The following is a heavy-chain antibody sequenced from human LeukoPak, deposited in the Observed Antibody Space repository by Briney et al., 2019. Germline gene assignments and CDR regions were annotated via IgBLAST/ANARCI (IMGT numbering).Heavy chain of an antibody. CDR3: ARASRDGYNLYYFDY. V-gene: IGHV4-59*01. CDR2: IYYSGST. J-gene: IGHJ4*02. CDR1: GGSISSYY. D-gene: IGHD5-24*01. Sequence: PSQTLSLTCTVSGGSISSYYWSWIRQPPGKGLEWIGYIYYSGSTNYNPSLKSRVTISVDTSKNQFSLKLSSVTAADTAVYYCARASRDGYNLYYFDYWGQGTLVTVSS.